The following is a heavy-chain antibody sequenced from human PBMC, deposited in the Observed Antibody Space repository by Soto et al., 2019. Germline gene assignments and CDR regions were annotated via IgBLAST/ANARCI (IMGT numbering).Heavy chain of an antibody. D-gene: IGHD3-22*01. V-gene: IGHV4-31*03. CDR1: GGSISSGGYY. J-gene: IGHJ4*02. CDR2: IYYSGST. CDR3: ARVVDSSGYFFAY. Sequence: PSETLSLTCTVSGGSISSGGYYWSWIRQHPGKGLEWIGYIYYSGSTYYNPSLKSRVTISVDTSKNQFSLKLSSVTAADTAVYYCARVVDSSGYFFAYWGQGTLVTVSS.